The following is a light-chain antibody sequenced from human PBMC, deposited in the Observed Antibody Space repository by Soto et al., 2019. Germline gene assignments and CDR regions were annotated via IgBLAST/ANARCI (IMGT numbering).Light chain of an antibody. CDR2: DVS. Sequence: QSVLTQSRSVSGSPGQSVTISCTGTSSDVGGYNYVSWYQQHPGKAPKLMIYDVSKRPSGVPDRFSGSKSGNTASLTISGLQAEDEADYYCCSYAGSPYVFGTGTRSPS. CDR3: CSYAGSPYV. V-gene: IGLV2-11*01. J-gene: IGLJ1*01. CDR1: SSDVGGYNY.